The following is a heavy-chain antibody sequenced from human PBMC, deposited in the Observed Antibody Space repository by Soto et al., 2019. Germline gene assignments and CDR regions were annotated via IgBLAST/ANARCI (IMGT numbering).Heavy chain of an antibody. Sequence: QVHLVQSGAEVKKPGASVKVSCKGSGYAFTTYGIPWVRQAPGQGLEWMGWISAHNGNTNYARKLQGRVTVTRDTSTRTAYMELRSLRSDDTAVYYCARGRYGDYWGQGALVTVSS. D-gene: IGHD1-1*01. CDR1: GYAFTTYG. J-gene: IGHJ4*02. CDR2: ISAHNGNT. CDR3: ARGRYGDY. V-gene: IGHV1-18*01.